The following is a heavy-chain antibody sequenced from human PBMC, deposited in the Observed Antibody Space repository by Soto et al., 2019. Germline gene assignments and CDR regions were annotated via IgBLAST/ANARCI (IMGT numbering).Heavy chain of an antibody. CDR1: GDKLDNFW. Sequence: GESLKISCQGSGDKLDNFWIGLVRQMPGKALEWMGMIYFGDSSVRYSPSFQGQVTISADKSVSTDYLQWSSLKGSDAATYYCARRRNRVGAPFDSWGQGTLVTVSS. J-gene: IGHJ4*02. D-gene: IGHD1-26*01. V-gene: IGHV5-51*01. CDR2: IYFGDSSV. CDR3: ARRRNRVGAPFDS.